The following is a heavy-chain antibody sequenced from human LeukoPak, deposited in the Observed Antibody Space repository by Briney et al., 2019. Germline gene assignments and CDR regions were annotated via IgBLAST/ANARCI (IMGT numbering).Heavy chain of an antibody. CDR2: IIPMFDIT. CDR1: GGTFSSYG. V-gene: IGHV1-69*04. D-gene: IGHD6-13*01. J-gene: IGHJ5*02. Sequence: ASVKVPCKASGGTFSSYGVSWVRQAPGQRLEWLGRIIPMFDITNYAQKFQGRVTVTADKATNTAYMELSSLISEDTAVYYCARDSSAAGSGGLFDPWGQGTQVTVSS. CDR3: ARDSSAAGSGGLFDP.